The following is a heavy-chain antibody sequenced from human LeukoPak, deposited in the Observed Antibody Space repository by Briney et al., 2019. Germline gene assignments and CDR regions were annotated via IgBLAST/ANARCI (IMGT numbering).Heavy chain of an antibody. CDR1: RFTFSSYA. V-gene: IGHV3-30*04. Sequence: PGGSLRLSCVVSRFTFSSYAMHWVRQAPGKGLEWVAFISYDGRNKNYVDSVKGRFTISRDNSKNTLYLQMSSLRVEDAAVYYCARDRYSSGSNEGFDPWGQGTLVTVSS. D-gene: IGHD6-19*01. CDR2: ISYDGRNK. CDR3: ARDRYSSGSNEGFDP. J-gene: IGHJ5*02.